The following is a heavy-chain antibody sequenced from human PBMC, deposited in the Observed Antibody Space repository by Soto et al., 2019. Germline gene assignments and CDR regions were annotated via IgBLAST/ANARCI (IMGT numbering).Heavy chain of an antibody. CDR2: ISKSGDST. D-gene: IGHD3-10*01. J-gene: IGHJ4*02. CDR1: GVTFTSYA. V-gene: IGHV3-23*01. CDR3: AKGSFGFDY. Sequence: EVQLLESGGGLVQPGGSLRLSCPASGVTFTSYAMTWVRQVPGEGLQWVSSISKSGDSTYYADSVKGRFTTSRDNSKNTLYLQMNSLRAEDTAIYYCAKGSFGFDYWGQGTLVTVSS.